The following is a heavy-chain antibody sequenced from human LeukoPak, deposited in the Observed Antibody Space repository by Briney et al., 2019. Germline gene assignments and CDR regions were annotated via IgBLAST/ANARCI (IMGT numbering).Heavy chain of an antibody. J-gene: IGHJ3*02. D-gene: IGHD2-2*01. CDR1: GGSISNYY. V-gene: IGHV4-4*07. CDR3: ARSRCSSISCASRGAFDI. Sequence: SETLSLTCNVSGGSISNYYWSWIRQPAGKGLELIGRIYTSGSTNYNPSLKSRVTMSVDMSKNQFSLKLSSVTAADTAVYYCARSRCSSISCASRGAFDIWGQGTMVTVSS. CDR2: IYTSGST.